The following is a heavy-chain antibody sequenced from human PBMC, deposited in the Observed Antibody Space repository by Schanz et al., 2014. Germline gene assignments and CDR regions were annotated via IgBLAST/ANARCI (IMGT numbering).Heavy chain of an antibody. CDR1: GFPFSDYF. D-gene: IGHD2-8*02. Sequence: QVQLVDSGGGLVKPGGSLRLSCTASGFPFSDYFMAWIRQPPGRGLEWVSYIGNGGVTIYYADSVKGRFTISRDNSKNSLYLQMNSLRAEDTAVYYCAKSLESCPGGRCSRGYFDYWGQGTLVTVSS. CDR2: IGNGGVTI. V-gene: IGHV3-11*01. J-gene: IGHJ4*02. CDR3: AKSLESCPGGRCSRGYFDY.